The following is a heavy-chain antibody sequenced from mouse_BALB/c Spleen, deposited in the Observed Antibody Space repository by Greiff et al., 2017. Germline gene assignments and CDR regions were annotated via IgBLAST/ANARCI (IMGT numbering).Heavy chain of an antibody. D-gene: IGHD3-3*01. V-gene: IGHV1S22*01. CDR3: TGDFLFDY. CDR1: GYTFTSYW. CDR2: IYPGSGST. Sequence: LQQPGSELVRPGASVKLSCKASGYTFTSYWMHWVKQRPGQGLEWIGNIYPGSGSTNYDEKFKSKATLTVDTSSSTAYMQLSSLTSEDSAVYYCTGDFLFDYWGQGTTLTVSS. J-gene: IGHJ2*01.